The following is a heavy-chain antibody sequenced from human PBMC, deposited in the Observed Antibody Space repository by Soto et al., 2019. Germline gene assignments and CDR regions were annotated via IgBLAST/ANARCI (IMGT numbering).Heavy chain of an antibody. CDR2: ISGSGGST. CDR3: AKARQDIVVVVAATGDY. D-gene: IGHD2-15*01. J-gene: IGHJ4*02. CDR1: GFTFISYA. V-gene: IGHV3-23*01. Sequence: WGSLRLSCAASGFTFISYAMSWVRQAPGKGLEWVSAISGSGGSTYYADSVKGRFTISRDNSKNTLYLQMNSLRAEDTAVYYCAKARQDIVVVVAATGDYWGQGTLVTVSS.